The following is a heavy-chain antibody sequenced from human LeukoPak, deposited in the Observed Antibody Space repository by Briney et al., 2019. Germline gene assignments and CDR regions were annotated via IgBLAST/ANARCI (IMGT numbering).Heavy chain of an antibody. Sequence: SETLSLTCAVSGGSISSGGYSWSWIRQPPGKGLEWIGYIYHSGRTYYNPSLKSRVTISVETSRNQISLKVYSVTAADTAVYYCVKSRGSSYYYFDSWGQGTLVAVSS. J-gene: IGHJ4*02. V-gene: IGHV4-30-2*01. CDR3: VKSRGSSYYYFDS. CDR1: GGSISSGGYS. CDR2: IYHSGRT. D-gene: IGHD6-13*01.